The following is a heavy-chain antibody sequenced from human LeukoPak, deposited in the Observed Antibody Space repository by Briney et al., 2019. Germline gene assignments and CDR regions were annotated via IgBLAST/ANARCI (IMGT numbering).Heavy chain of an antibody. CDR2: ISYDGSNK. V-gene: IGHV3-30*18. D-gene: IGHD3-16*01. J-gene: IGHJ4*02. CDR1: GFTFSSYG. Sequence: PGRSLRLSGAASGFTFSSYGMHWVRQAPGKGLEGVAVISYDGSNKYYADSVKGRFTISRDNSKNTMYLQMNSLRAEDTAVYYCAKDHYDGLQGTPAHFDYWGQGTLVTVSS. CDR3: AKDHYDGLQGTPAHFDY.